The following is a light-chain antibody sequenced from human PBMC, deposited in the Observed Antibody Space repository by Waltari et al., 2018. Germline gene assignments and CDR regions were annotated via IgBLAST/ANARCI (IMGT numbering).Light chain of an antibody. Sequence: QPALPHPRSVSGSPGQSVTISCTGTSSDVGGYNYVPWYQQHPGKAPKLMIYDVTKRPSGVPDRFSGSKSGNTASLTISGLQAEDEADYYCCSYAGIFTLYVFGAGTKVTVL. V-gene: IGLV2-11*02. CDR1: SSDVGGYNY. CDR2: DVT. J-gene: IGLJ1*01. CDR3: CSYAGIFTLYV.